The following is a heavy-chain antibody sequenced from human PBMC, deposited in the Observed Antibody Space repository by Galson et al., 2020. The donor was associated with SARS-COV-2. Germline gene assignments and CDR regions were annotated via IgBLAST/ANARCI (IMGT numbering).Heavy chain of an antibody. Sequence: GGSLRLSCAASGFTFSSYEMNWVRQAPGKGLEWVSYISGSDSTIHSADSVKGRFTISRDNAKNSLYLQMNSLRAQDTAVYYCAAVGLSMTEVATHFHYWGQGTLVTVSS. CDR3: AAVGLSMTEVATHFHY. J-gene: IGHJ4*02. CDR2: ISGSDSTI. V-gene: IGHV3-48*03. CDR1: GFTFSSYE. D-gene: IGHD3-22*01.